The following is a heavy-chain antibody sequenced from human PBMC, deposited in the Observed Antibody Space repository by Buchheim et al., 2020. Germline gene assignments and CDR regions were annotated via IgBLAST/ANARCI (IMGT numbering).Heavy chain of an antibody. CDR2: ISGSGGST. J-gene: IGHJ6*02. D-gene: IGHD2-15*01. V-gene: IGHV3-23*01. CDR3: AKDGGCSGGSCYAEDYYYGMDV. Sequence: EVQLLESGGGLVQPGGSLRLSCAASGFTFSSYAMSWVRQAPGKGLEWVSAISGSGGSTYYADSVKGRFTISSDNSKNTLYLQMNSLRAEDTAVYYCAKDGGCSGGSCYAEDYYYGMDVWGQGTT. CDR1: GFTFSSYA.